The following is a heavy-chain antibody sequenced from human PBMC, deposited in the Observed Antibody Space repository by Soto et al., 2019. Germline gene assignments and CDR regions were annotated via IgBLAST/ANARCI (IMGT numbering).Heavy chain of an antibody. Sequence: QVQLVESGGGVVQPGRSLRLSCAASGFTFSSYGMHWVRQAPGKGLEWVAVISYDGSNKYYADSVKGRFTISRDNSKNTLYLQINSLRAEDTAVYYCAKDRSVVVVAAALGYWGQGTLVTVSS. CDR3: AKDRSVVVVAAALGY. J-gene: IGHJ4*02. CDR2: ISYDGSNK. CDR1: GFTFSSYG. V-gene: IGHV3-30*18. D-gene: IGHD2-15*01.